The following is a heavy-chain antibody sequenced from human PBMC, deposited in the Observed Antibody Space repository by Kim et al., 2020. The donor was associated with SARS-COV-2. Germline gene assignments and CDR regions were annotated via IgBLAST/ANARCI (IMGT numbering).Heavy chain of an antibody. D-gene: IGHD2-15*01. CDR2: ISYDGSNK. CDR3: ARDRGAAHYGMDV. J-gene: IGHJ6*02. V-gene: IGHV3-30-3*01. CDR1: GFTFSSYA. Sequence: GGSLRLSCAASGFTFSSYAMHWVRQAPGKGLEWVALISYDGSNKYYADSVKGRFTISRDKSKNTLYLQMNSLRAEDTAVYYCARDRGAAHYGMDVWGQG.